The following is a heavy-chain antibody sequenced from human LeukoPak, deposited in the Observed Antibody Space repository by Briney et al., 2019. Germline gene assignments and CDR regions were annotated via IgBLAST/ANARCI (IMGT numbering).Heavy chain of an antibody. Sequence: GGSLRLSCAASGFTFSSYWMTWVRQAPGKGLEWVANIKQGGNEKYYVDSVKGRSTISRDNAKTSLYLQMNSLRAEDTAVYYCAREGENYAIRNWGQGTLVTVSS. J-gene: IGHJ4*02. CDR3: AREGENYAIRN. CDR1: GFTFSSYW. CDR2: IKQGGNEK. D-gene: IGHD3-9*01. V-gene: IGHV3-7*01.